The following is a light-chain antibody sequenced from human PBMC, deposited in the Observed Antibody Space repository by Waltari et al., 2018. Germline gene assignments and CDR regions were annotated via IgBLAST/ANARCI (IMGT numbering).Light chain of an antibody. J-gene: IGLJ2*01. CDR1: SGSIASNF. CDR2: EDY. V-gene: IGLV6-57*04. CDR3: QSYGSKIVV. Sequence: NLMLTQPHPVSESSGKPVAISFTRSSGSIASNFVQWYQQRPGSAPTLVISEDYERPSGVPDRFSGSIDRSSNSASLTIAELKTEDEAEYYCQSYGSKIVVFGSATKLTVL.